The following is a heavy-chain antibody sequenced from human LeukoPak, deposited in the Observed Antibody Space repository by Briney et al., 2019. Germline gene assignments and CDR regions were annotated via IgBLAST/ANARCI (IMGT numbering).Heavy chain of an antibody. CDR2: ISDSGTT. V-gene: IGHV4-59*01. CDR1: GDSIRSYY. J-gene: IGHJ4*02. D-gene: IGHD3-3*01. Sequence: SETLSLTCTVSGDSIRSYYWSRIRQPPGKGLEWIGYISDSGTTSYNPSLKSRVTISVDTSKNQFSLKLNSVTAADTAVYYCARDRSPGWVTTFEYWGQGILVSVSS. CDR3: ARDRSPGWVTTFEY.